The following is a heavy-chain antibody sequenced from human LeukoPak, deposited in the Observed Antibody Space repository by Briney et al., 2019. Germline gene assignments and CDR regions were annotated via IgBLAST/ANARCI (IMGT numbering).Heavy chain of an antibody. V-gene: IGHV3-23*01. CDR1: GFTFSSYA. D-gene: IGHD3-10*01. J-gene: IGHJ6*02. Sequence: GGSLRLSCAASGFTFSSYAMSWVRQAPGKGLEWVSAISGSGGSTYYADSVKGRFTISRDNSKNTLYLQMNSLRAEDTAVYYCAKKRGSGSYYNGYGMDVWGQGTTVTVSS. CDR3: AKKRGSGSYYNGYGMDV. CDR2: ISGSGGST.